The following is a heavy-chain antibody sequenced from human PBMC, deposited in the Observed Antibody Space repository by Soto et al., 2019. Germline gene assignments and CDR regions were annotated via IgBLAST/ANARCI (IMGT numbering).Heavy chain of an antibody. CDR1: GYSISSGYY. CDR2: IYHSGST. D-gene: IGHD3-9*01. J-gene: IGHJ5*02. V-gene: IGHV4-38-2*01. Sequence: SETLSLTCAVSGYSISSGYYWGWIRQPPGKGLEWIGSIYHSGSTYYNPSLKSRVTISVDTSKNQFSLKLSSVTAADTAVYYCASHSYDILPGYNWFDPWGQGTLVTVSS. CDR3: ASHSYDILPGYNWFDP.